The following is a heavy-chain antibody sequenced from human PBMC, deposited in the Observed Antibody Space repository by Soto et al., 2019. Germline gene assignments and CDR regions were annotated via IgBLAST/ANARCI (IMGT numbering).Heavy chain of an antibody. Sequence: QITLKESGPPLVKPTQTLTLTCTFSGISLITNEVGVGWIRQPPGKAPEWLAIIYWDDDKFYSPSLRSRLTITKDTSKNQVVLTMINMYPMDTATYYCAHRGSHAFDYWGRGTLVTVSS. CDR1: GISLITNEVG. J-gene: IGHJ4*02. CDR2: IYWDDDK. V-gene: IGHV2-5*02. CDR3: AHRGSHAFDY.